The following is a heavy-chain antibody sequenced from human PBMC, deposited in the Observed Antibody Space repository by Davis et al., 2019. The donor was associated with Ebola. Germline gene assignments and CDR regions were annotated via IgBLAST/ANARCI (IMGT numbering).Heavy chain of an antibody. CDR3: ARGEGLDYGESYYYYYMDV. Sequence: SVKVSCKASGGTFSSYAISWVRQAPGQGLEWMGGIIPIFGTANYAQKFQGRVTITADESTSTAYMELSSLRSEETAVYYCARGEGLDYGESYYYYYMDVWGKGTTVTVSS. V-gene: IGHV1-69*13. D-gene: IGHD4-17*01. CDR2: IIPIFGTA. CDR1: GGTFSSYA. J-gene: IGHJ6*03.